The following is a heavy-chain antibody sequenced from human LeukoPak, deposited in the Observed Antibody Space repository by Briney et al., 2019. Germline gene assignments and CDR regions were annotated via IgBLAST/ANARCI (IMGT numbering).Heavy chain of an antibody. CDR3: QRITIFGVIIDFDY. J-gene: IGHJ4*02. D-gene: IGHD3-3*01. CDR1: DYAFASYG. Sequence: ASVKVSCKAFDYAFASYGINWVRQAPGQGLEWMGWMSVNNGNTHYAKKFQGRVTMTTDTSTSTAYMEVRSLRSDDTAVYYCQRITIFGVIIDFDYWGLGTLVTVSS. CDR2: MSVNNGNT. V-gene: IGHV1-18*01.